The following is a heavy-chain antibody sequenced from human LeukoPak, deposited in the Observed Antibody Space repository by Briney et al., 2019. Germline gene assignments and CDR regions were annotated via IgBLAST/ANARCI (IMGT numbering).Heavy chain of an antibody. CDR1: GFTFSSYS. CDR2: ISSNGGTI. Sequence: WGSLRLSCAASGFTFSSYSMNWVRQAPGNGLEYVSAISSNGGTIYYPDSVKGRFTISRDNSKNTLYLQMSSLRAEDTAVYYCVKGSEAYCDSKSDYWGQGTLVTVSS. D-gene: IGHD3-22*01. CDR3: VKGSEAYCDSKSDY. J-gene: IGHJ4*02. V-gene: IGHV3-64D*09.